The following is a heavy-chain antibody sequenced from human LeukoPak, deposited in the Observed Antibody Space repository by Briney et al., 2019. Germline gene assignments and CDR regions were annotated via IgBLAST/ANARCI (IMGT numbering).Heavy chain of an antibody. V-gene: IGHV1-69*05. CDR3: ARGTLPSSSSIYYYYYYMDV. J-gene: IGHJ6*03. Sequence: GASVKVSCKASGGTFSSYAISWVRQAPGQGLGWMGGIIPIFGTANYAQKFQGRVTITTDESTSTAYMELSSLRSEDTAVYYCARGTLPSSSSIYYYYYYMDVWGKGTTVTVSS. CDR1: GGTFSSYA. CDR2: IIPIFGTA. D-gene: IGHD6-6*01.